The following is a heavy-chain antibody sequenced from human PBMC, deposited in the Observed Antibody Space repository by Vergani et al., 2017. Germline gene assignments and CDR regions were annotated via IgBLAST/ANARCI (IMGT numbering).Heavy chain of an antibody. CDR1: GYTFTSYA. V-gene: IGHV1-8*01. CDR2: MNPNSGNT. CDR3: ARRIAVAAGDFDY. D-gene: IGHD6-19*01. Sequence: QVQLVQSGAEVKKPGASVKVSCKASGYTFTSYAIHWVRQATGQGLEWMGWMNPNSGNTGYAQKFQGRVTMTRNTSISTAYMELSSLGSDDTAVYYCARRIAVAAGDFDYWGQGTLVTVSS. J-gene: IGHJ4*02.